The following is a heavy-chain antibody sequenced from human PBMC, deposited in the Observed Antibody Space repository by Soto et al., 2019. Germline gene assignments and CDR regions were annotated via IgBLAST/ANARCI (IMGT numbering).Heavy chain of an antibody. V-gene: IGHV4-34*01. J-gene: IGHJ4*02. CDR3: ARGRGPDYYDSSGYYGYFDY. Sequence: LSLTCAVYGGSFSGYYWSWIRQPPGKGLEWIGEINHSGSTNYNPSLKSRVTISVDTSKDQFSLKLSSVTAADTAVYYCARGRGPDYYDSSGYYGYFDYWGQGTLVTVSS. CDR2: INHSGST. CDR1: GGSFSGYY. D-gene: IGHD3-22*01.